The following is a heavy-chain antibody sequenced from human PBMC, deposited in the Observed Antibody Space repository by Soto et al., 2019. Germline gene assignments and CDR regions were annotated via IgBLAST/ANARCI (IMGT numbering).Heavy chain of an antibody. CDR1: GGTFSSYA. V-gene: IGHV1-69*13. CDR3: ARINWNYALNYYYYGMDV. Sequence: ASVKVSCKASGGTFSSYAISWVRQAPGQGLEWMGGIIPIFGTANYAQKFQGRVTITADESTSTAYMELSSLRSEDTAVYYCARINWNYALNYYYYGMDVWGQGTTVTVSS. D-gene: IGHD1-7*01. CDR2: IIPIFGTA. J-gene: IGHJ6*02.